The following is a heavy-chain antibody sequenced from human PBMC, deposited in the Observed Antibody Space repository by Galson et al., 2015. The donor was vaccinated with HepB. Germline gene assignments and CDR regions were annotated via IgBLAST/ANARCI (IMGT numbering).Heavy chain of an antibody. CDR3: ARMVGGSRDY. CDR2: TYYRSKWYN. J-gene: IGHJ4*02. D-gene: IGHD1-26*01. CDR1: GDSVSRNSAA. V-gene: IGHV6-1*01. Sequence: CAISGDSVSRNSAAWNWIRQSPSRGLEWLGRTYYRSKWYNGYAVSVKGRITINPDTSKNQFSLQLKSVTPEDTGVYYCARMVGGSRDYWGQGTLVTVSS.